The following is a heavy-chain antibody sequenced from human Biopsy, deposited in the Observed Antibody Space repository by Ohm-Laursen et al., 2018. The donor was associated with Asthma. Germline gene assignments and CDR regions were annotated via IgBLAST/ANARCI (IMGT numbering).Heavy chain of an antibody. Sequence: SDTLSLTCPVSGASITSSAYYWGWIRQPPGKGLEWIGRMYYCETTYYSPSLKSRVTISVDTSKNHFSLIQSSVTAADTAVYYCARHDHRWDTYADFWGQGTLVTVSS. CDR2: MYYCETT. D-gene: IGHD2-2*01. CDR1: GASITSSAYY. J-gene: IGHJ4*02. CDR3: ARHDHRWDTYADF. V-gene: IGHV4-39*01.